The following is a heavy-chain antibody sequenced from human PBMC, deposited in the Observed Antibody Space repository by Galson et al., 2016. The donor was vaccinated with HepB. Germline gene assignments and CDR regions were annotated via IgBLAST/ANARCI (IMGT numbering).Heavy chain of an antibody. V-gene: IGHV4-30-4*01. CDR1: GDSIRRGDFY. J-gene: IGHJ6*04. CDR2: IDHSGTT. CDR3: ARDPLLSSYGMDV. D-gene: IGHD2/OR15-2a*01. Sequence: TLSLTCNVSGDSIRRGDFYWSWIRLPPGKGLEWIGYIDHSGTTFYNPSLRSRLTLSLDTPRNQVSLKLSSVTAADTAIYFCARDPLLSSYGMDVWGKGTTVTVSS.